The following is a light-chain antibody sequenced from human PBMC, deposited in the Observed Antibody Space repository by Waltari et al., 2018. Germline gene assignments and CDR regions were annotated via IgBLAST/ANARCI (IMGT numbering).Light chain of an antibody. J-gene: IGLJ2*01. CDR2: YDS. CDR1: NIGSKN. Sequence: SYVLIQAPSLSAAPGKTARITCGGRNIGSKNVHWYQHKPGQAPVMVIYYDSDRPSGIPERFSGSNSGNTATLTISRVEAGDEADYYCQVWDSVSDHPWIFGGGTRLTVL. V-gene: IGLV3-21*04. CDR3: QVWDSVSDHPWI.